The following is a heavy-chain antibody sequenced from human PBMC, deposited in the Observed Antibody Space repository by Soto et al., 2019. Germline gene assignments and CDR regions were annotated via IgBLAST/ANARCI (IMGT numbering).Heavy chain of an antibody. V-gene: IGHV3-21*01. J-gene: IGHJ4*02. CDR1: GFTFSTYS. D-gene: IGHD1-7*01. CDR3: AKPITGTTQNDY. Sequence: GGSLRLSCAASGFTFSTYSMNWVRQAPGKGLEWVSSISSSSSYIYYADSVKGRFTISRDNAKNSLYLQMNSLRAEDTAGYYCAKPITGTTQNDYWGQGTLVTVSS. CDR2: ISSSSSYI.